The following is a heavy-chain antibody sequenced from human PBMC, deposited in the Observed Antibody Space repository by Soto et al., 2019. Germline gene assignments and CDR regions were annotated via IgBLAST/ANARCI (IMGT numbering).Heavy chain of an antibody. Sequence: PGGSLRLSCAASGFTFSSYAMSWVRQAPGKGLEWVSAISGSGGSTYYADSVKGRFTISRDNSKNTLYLQMNSLRAEDTAVYYYAKQNGYGGNSELEYWGQGTLVTVS. J-gene: IGHJ4*02. D-gene: IGHD2-21*02. CDR2: ISGSGGST. CDR1: GFTFSSYA. CDR3: AKQNGYGGNSELEY. V-gene: IGHV3-23*01.